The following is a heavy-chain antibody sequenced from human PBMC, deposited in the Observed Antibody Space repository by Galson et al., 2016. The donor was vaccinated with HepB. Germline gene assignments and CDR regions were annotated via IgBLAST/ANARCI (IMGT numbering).Heavy chain of an antibody. D-gene: IGHD6-19*01. CDR2: IYTTGST. CDR1: GDSIISASYHY. CDR3: ARHLAVSVSGTFDN. J-gene: IGHJ4*02. V-gene: IGHV4-61*02. Sequence: TLSLTCIVSGDSIISASYHYWSWIRQPVGKGLEWVGLIYTTGSTSYNPSLKSRLTMSLDTSKNQFSLELGSVTAADTAVYYCARHLAVSVSGTFDNWGQGTLVTVSS.